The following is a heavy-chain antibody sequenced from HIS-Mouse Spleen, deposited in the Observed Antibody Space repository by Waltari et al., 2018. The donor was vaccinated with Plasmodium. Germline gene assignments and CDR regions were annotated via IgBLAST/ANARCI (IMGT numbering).Heavy chain of an antibody. V-gene: IGHV3-30-3*01. CDR2: KAYEGSNK. CDR1: GFTFSSYA. D-gene: IGHD5-12*01. J-gene: IGHJ5*02. Sequence: QVQLVESGGGVVQPGRSLRLSCAASGFTFSSYAMHWVRQAPGKGLEMVAGKAYEGSNKYCADAVKGRFTISRDNSKNTLYLQMNSLRAEDTAVYYCAREDGGGIVATITRVADWFDPWGQGTLVTVSS. CDR3: AREDGGGIVATITRVADWFDP.